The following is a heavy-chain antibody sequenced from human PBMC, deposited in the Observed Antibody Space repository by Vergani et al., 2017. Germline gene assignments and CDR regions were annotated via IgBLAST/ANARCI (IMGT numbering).Heavy chain of an antibody. Sequence: QLQLQESGPGLVKPSATLSLTCSVSGASIRSSNYYLGWLRQPPGKGLEWTASIHYSGSTYYNPSHKSRVTISVDTCKNHFSLKRSSVTAADTAVYFCAGHSTVEWLVKLGWIDPWGQGILVAVSS. CDR3: AGHSTVEWLVKLGWIDP. D-gene: IGHD6-19*01. V-gene: IGHV4-39*01. CDR1: GASIRSSNYY. J-gene: IGHJ5*02. CDR2: IHYSGST.